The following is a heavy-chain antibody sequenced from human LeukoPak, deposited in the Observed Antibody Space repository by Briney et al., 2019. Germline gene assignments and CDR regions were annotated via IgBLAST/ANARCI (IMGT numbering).Heavy chain of an antibody. Sequence: GGSLRLSCAASGFTFSSYSMNWVRQAPGKGLEWVSSISSSSSYIYYADSVKGRFTISRDNAKNSLYLQMNSLRAEDTAVYYCARATAVANGAFDIWGQGTMVTVSS. CDR1: GFTFSSYS. J-gene: IGHJ3*02. CDR3: ARATAVANGAFDI. V-gene: IGHV3-21*01. CDR2: ISSSSSYI. D-gene: IGHD4-23*01.